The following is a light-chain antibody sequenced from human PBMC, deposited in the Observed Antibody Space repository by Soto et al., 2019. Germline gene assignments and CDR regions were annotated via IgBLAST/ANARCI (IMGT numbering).Light chain of an antibody. CDR3: QQSYSTPLT. V-gene: IGKV3-15*01. CDR2: GAS. Sequence: EIMMTQSPATLSVSPGERATLSCRASQSVSSNLAWYQQKPGQAPRLLIYGASTRATGIPARFSGSGSGTDFPLTISSLQPEDFATYYCQQSYSTPLTFGPGTKVDIK. J-gene: IGKJ3*01. CDR1: QSVSSN.